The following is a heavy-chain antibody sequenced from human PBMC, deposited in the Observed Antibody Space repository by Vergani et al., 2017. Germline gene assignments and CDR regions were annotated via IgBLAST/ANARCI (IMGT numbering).Heavy chain of an antibody. CDR2: INHSGTI. J-gene: IGHJ3*01. CDR1: GGSLSGYY. D-gene: IGHD1-26*01. CDR3: ARRAERWETLLRDDFDV. V-gene: IGHV4-34*01. Sequence: QVQLQQWGPGLLKPSETLSLTCAVYGGSLSGYYWSWIRLAPGKGLEWIGEINHSGTINYNPTLKSPFNVSIDTSRAHFSLKWRSVSAADTALYFCARRAERWETLLRDDFDVWGQGTFVTVSP.